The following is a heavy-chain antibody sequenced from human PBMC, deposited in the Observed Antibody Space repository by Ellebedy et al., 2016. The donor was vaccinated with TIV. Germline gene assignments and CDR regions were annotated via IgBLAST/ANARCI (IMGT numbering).Heavy chain of an antibody. CDR3: DLSLEMATIKFDV. CDR2: IIPIIGMA. CDR1: GGTFSSYG. Sequence: AASVKVSCKASGGTFSSYGISWVRQAPGQGLEWMGGIIPIIGMADYAQKFQGRVTIIADKFTNTVNMELTSLTSEDTAVYYCDLSLEMATIKFDVWGQGTLVTVSS. J-gene: IGHJ4*02. D-gene: IGHD5-24*01. V-gene: IGHV1-69*10.